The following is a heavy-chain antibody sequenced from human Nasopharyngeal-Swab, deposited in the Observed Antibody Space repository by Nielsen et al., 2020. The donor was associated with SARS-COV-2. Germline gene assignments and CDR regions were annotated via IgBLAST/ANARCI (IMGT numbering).Heavy chain of an antibody. CDR1: GFTFSSYA. CDR2: ISYDGSNK. CDR3: ARGKYYDILTGYADAFDI. V-gene: IGHV3-30-3*01. Sequence: GESLKISCAASGFTFSSYAMHWVRQAPGKGLEWVAVISYDGSNKYYADSVKGRLTISRDNSKNTLYLQMNSLRAEDTAVYYCARGKYYDILTGYADAFDIWGQGTMVTVSS. J-gene: IGHJ3*02. D-gene: IGHD3-9*01.